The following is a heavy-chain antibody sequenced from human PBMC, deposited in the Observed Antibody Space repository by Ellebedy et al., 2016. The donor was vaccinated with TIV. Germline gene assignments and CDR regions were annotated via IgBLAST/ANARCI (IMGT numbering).Heavy chain of an antibody. CDR1: GFSFRSYW. CDR3: ARRGSYGDYAVQINSWFDR. J-gene: IGHJ5*02. CDR2: IYQDGSDE. V-gene: IGHV3-7*01. D-gene: IGHD4-17*01. Sequence: GESLKISCAASGFSFRSYWMSWVRQAPGKGLEWVANIYQDGSDEYYVDSVKGRFTISRDNDNKALFLQMNSLRVEDTAVYYRARRGSYGDYAVQINSWFDRWGRGTLVTVSS.